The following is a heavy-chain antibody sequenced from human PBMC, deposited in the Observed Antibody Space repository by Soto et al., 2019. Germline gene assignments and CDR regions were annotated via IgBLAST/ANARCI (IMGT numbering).Heavy chain of an antibody. CDR2: IIPIFGTA. J-gene: IGHJ4*02. CDR3: ARAVWYYDILTGTTPFDY. Sequence: QVQLVQSGAEMKKPGSLVKVSCKASGGTFSSYAISWVRQAPGQGLEWMGGIIPIFGTANYAQKFQGRVTITADESTSTAYMELSSLRSEDTAVYYCARAVWYYDILTGTTPFDYWGQGTLVTVSS. V-gene: IGHV1-69*01. D-gene: IGHD3-9*01. CDR1: GGTFSSYA.